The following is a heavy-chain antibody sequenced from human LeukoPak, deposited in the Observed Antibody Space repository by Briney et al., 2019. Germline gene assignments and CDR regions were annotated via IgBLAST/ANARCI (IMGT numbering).Heavy chain of an antibody. CDR2: IYYSGST. D-gene: IGHD6-13*01. Sequence: SQTLSLTCTVSGGSISSYYWSWIRQPPGKGLEWIGYIYYSGSTNYNPSLKGRVTISVDTSKNQFSLKLSSVTAADTAVYYCARLPYSSNYYFDYWGQGTLVTVSS. V-gene: IGHV4-59*08. J-gene: IGHJ4*02. CDR1: GGSISSYY. CDR3: ARLPYSSNYYFDY.